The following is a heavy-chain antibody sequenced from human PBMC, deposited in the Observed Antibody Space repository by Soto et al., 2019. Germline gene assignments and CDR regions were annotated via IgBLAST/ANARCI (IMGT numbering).Heavy chain of an antibody. CDR2: IYYSGST. D-gene: IGHD2-21*02. CDR1: GGSISSGGYY. J-gene: IGHJ4*02. Sequence: PSETLSLTCTVSGGSISSGGYYWSWIRQHPGKGLEWIGYIYYSGSTYYNPSLKSRVTISVDTSKNQFSLKLSSVTAADTAVYYCARGLLSVVTPGEHYFDYWGQGTLVTVSS. V-gene: IGHV4-31*03. CDR3: ARGLLSVVTPGEHYFDY.